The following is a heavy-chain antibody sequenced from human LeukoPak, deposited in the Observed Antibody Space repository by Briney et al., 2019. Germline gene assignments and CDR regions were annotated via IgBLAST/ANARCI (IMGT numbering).Heavy chain of an antibody. J-gene: IGHJ4*02. CDR3: ARGPRYYPVSYQLPNPYYFDY. Sequence: SETLSLTCTVSGGSILNHYWSWIRQPPGQEREWIGYVYSSGITDYNPSLKSRVTMSVDTSKNQFSLKLSSVTAADTAVYYCARGPRYYPVSYQLPNPYYFDYWGQGTLVTVSS. V-gene: IGHV4-59*11. CDR1: GGSILNHY. CDR2: VYSSGIT. D-gene: IGHD2-2*01.